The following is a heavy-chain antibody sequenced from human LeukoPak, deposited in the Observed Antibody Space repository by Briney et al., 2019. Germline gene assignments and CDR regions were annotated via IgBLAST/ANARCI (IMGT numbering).Heavy chain of an antibody. V-gene: IGHV3-7*01. CDR3: ARDTQDYFDY. J-gene: IGHJ4*02. Sequence: GGSLRLSCEAPGFTLSNYWMSWVRQAPAKVQEWVANIKQDGSEKEYVDSVKGRFTISRDNAKNSLYLQMDSLRAEDTAVYYCARDTQDYFDYWGQGNLVTVPS. CDR2: IKQDGSEK. CDR1: GFTLSNYW.